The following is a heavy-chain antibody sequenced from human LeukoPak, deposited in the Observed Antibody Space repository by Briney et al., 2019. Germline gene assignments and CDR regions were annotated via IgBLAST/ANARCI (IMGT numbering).Heavy chain of an antibody. V-gene: IGHV4-59*01. Sequence: SETLSLTCTVSGGSISSYYWSWIRQPPGKGLEWIGYISYSGSTNYNPSLKSRVTISLDMSKNQFSLKLNSVTAADTAVYYCAGTDSSSLFDYWGQGTLVTVSS. CDR3: AGTDSSSLFDY. CDR2: ISYSGST. CDR1: GGSISSYY. D-gene: IGHD6-13*01. J-gene: IGHJ4*02.